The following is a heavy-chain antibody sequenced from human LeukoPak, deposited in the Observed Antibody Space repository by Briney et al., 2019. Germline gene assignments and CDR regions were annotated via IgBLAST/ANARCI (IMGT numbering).Heavy chain of an antibody. CDR1: GYTFTSYD. Sequence: GASVKVSCKTSGYTFTSYDINWVRQATGQGLEYMGWMNPNSGNTGCAKKFQGRVSITRNTSISTAYMELSSLRSEDTAVYYCARALGAVAGPEDAFDIWGQGTMVTVSS. CDR2: MNPNSGNT. CDR3: ARALGAVAGPEDAFDI. V-gene: IGHV1-8*03. D-gene: IGHD6-19*01. J-gene: IGHJ3*02.